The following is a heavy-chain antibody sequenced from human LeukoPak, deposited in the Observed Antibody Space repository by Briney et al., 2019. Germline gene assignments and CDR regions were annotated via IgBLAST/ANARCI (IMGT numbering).Heavy chain of an antibody. V-gene: IGHV4-59*11. CDR2: LYCSGSN. D-gene: IGHD3-9*01. Sequence: SDPLPLTRTHSGGSLSRHLWSWMRQPTGMTLECFGYLYCSGSNHYNPSLKSRVTISVDTSKNQFSLKLSSVTAADTAVYYCARGHYDILTGVSYYFDYWGQGTLVTVSS. J-gene: IGHJ4*02. CDR1: GGSLSRHL. CDR3: ARGHYDILTGVSYYFDY.